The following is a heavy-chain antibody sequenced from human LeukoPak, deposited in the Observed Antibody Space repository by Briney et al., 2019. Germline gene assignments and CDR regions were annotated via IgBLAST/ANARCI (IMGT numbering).Heavy chain of an antibody. CDR3: ARDREVATITYFDY. CDR1: GGSFSGYY. CDR2: IYTSGST. V-gene: IGHV4-4*07. Sequence: SETLSLTCAVYGGSFSGYYWSWIRQPAGKGLEWIGRIYTSGSTNYNPSLKSRVTMSVDTSKNQFSLKLSSVTAADTAVYYCARDREVATITYFDYWGQGTLVTVSS. D-gene: IGHD5-24*01. J-gene: IGHJ4*02.